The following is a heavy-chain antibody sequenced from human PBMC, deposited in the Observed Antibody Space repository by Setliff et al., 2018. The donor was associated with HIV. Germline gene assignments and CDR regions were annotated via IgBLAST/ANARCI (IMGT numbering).Heavy chain of an antibody. CDR2: SHSDGSLT. V-gene: IGHV3-74*01. CDR1: GFAFSDFS. Sequence: GGSLRLSCAASGFAFSDFSMSWVRQAQGKGLEWVSRSHSDGSLTNYADSVRGRFTISRDDTKNMVYLQMTGLRVEDTAVYDCGILPPGGWGQGTLVTVSS. D-gene: IGHD3-10*01. CDR3: GILPPGG. J-gene: IGHJ4*02.